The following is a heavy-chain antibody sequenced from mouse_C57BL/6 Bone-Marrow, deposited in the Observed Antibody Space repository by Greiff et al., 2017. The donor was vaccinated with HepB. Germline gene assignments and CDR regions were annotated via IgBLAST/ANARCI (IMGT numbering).Heavy chain of an antibody. D-gene: IGHD4-1*02. Sequence: QVQLKESGPGLVQPSQCLSITCTVSGFSFTSYGVHWVRQSPGKGLEWLGVIWRGGSTDYNAAFMSRLSITKDNSKSHVFFKMNSLQADDTAIYYCAPQLGGYAMDDWGKGTSVTVSS. CDR2: IWRGGST. CDR1: GFSFTSYG. J-gene: IGHJ4*01. V-gene: IGHV2-5*01. CDR3: APQLGGYAMDD.